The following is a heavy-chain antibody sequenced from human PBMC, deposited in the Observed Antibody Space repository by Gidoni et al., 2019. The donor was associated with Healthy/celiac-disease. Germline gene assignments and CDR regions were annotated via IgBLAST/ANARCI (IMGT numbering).Heavy chain of an antibody. D-gene: IGHD3-10*01. Sequence: QLQLQESGPGLVTPSETLSLTCTVPGGSISSSRYYWGWIRQPPGKGLEWIGSIYYSGSTYYNPSLKSRVTISGDTSKNQFSLKLSSVTAADTAVYYCARHSYYYGSGSKNWFDPWGQGTLVTVSS. CDR1: GGSISSSRYY. CDR2: IYYSGST. J-gene: IGHJ5*02. V-gene: IGHV4-39*01. CDR3: ARHSYYYGSGSKNWFDP.